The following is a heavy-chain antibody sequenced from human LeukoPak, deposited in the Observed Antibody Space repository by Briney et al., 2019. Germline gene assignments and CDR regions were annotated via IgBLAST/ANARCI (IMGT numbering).Heavy chain of an antibody. CDR3: ARDLSATARAYDY. Sequence: GGSLRLSCAASGFILSDYNMNWVRQAPGKGLEWVSFISISGTYITYADSVKGRFTISRDNAKNSLYPQMNSLRAEDTAVYSCARDLSATARAYDYWGQGTLVTVSS. CDR2: ISISGTYI. D-gene: IGHD1-26*01. V-gene: IGHV3-21*01. J-gene: IGHJ4*02. CDR1: GFILSDYN.